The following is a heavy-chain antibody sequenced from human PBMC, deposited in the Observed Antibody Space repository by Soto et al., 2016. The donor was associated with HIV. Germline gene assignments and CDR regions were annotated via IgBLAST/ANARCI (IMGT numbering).Heavy chain of an antibody. CDR1: GFTFSDAW. Sequence: EVQLVESGGGLVKPGGSLRLSCAVSGFTFSDAWMSWVRQAPGEGLGWVGLIKSKPDGGTTNYAAPVKGRFIISRDDSKNMLYLQMNSLKTGDTAVYYCTTHLYPTWGQGTLVTVSS. V-gene: IGHV3-15*01. J-gene: IGHJ5*02. CDR2: IKSKPDGGTT. D-gene: IGHD3-16*01. CDR3: TTHLYPT.